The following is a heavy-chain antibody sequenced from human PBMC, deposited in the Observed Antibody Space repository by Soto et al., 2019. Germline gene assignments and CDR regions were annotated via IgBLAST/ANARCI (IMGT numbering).Heavy chain of an antibody. V-gene: IGHV3-23*01. Sequence: KGLEWVSAISGSGGSTYYADSVKGRFTISRDNSKNTLYLQMNSLRAEDTAVYYCANLRVMVRGAYTSTHFHYATHV. CDR3: ANLRVMVRGAYTSTHFHYATHV. D-gene: IGHD3-10*01. CDR2: ISGSGGST. J-gene: IGHJ6*01.